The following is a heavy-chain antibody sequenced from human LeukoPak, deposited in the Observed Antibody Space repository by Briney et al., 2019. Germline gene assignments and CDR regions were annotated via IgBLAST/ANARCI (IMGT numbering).Heavy chain of an antibody. D-gene: IGHD6-19*01. J-gene: IGHJ4*02. Sequence: GGSLRLSRAASGFTFSSYWMSWVRQAPGKGLEWVANIKQDGSEKYYVDSVKGRFTISRDNAKNSLYLQMNSLRAEDTAVYYCARSGIAVAGTWVYWGQGTLVTVSS. CDR3: ARSGIAVAGTWVY. V-gene: IGHV3-7*01. CDR2: IKQDGSEK. CDR1: GFTFSSYW.